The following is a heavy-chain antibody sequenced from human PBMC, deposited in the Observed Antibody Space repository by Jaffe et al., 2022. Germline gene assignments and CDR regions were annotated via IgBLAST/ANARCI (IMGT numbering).Heavy chain of an antibody. CDR2: IYSGGST. D-gene: IGHD6-19*01. Sequence: EVQLVESGGGLVQPGGSLRLSCAASGFTVSSNYMSWVRQAPGKGLEWVSVIYSGGSTYYADSVKGRFTISRDNSKNTLYLQMNSLRAEDTAVYYCARETTGYSSGWHLDYWGQGTLVTVSS. V-gene: IGHV3-66*02. CDR3: ARETTGYSSGWHLDY. CDR1: GFTVSSNY. J-gene: IGHJ4*02.